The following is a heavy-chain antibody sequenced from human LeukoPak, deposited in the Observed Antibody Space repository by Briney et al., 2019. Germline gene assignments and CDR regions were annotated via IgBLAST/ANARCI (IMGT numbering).Heavy chain of an antibody. CDR3: AKSIHTSSWDAFDI. Sequence: HPGGSLRLSCAASGFTFSRYAMSWVRQAPGKGLEWVSTITGSGGGTYSADSVKGRFTISRDNSKNTLYLQMNSLRAEDTAVYYCAKSIHTSSWDAFDIWGQGTMVTVSS. V-gene: IGHV3-23*01. CDR2: ITGSGGGT. D-gene: IGHD6-13*01. J-gene: IGHJ3*02. CDR1: GFTFSRYA.